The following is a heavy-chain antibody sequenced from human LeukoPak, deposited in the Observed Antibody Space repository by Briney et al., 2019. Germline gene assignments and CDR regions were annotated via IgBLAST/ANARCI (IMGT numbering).Heavy chain of an antibody. J-gene: IGHJ4*02. D-gene: IGHD6-19*01. Sequence: GESLKISCKGSGYSFTSYWISWVRQMPGKGLEWMGRIDPSDSYTNYSPSFQGQVTISADSSLEASDTAMYYCARHDQYSSVGDYWGQGTLVTVSS. CDR2: IDPSDSYT. V-gene: IGHV5-10-1*04. CDR1: GYSFTSYW. CDR3: ARHDQYSSVGDY.